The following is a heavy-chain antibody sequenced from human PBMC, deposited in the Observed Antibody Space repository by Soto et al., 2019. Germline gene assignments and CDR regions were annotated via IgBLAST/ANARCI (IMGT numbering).Heavy chain of an antibody. CDR3: AKKYDFWSGYRKAYYYYMDV. V-gene: IGHV3-23*01. Sequence: GGSLRLSCAASGFTFSSYAMSWVRQAPGKGLEWVSAISGSGGSTYYADSVKGRFTISRDNSKNTLYLQMNSLRAEDTAVYYCAKKYDFWSGYRKAYYYYMDVWGKGTTVTVSS. CDR1: GFTFSSYA. D-gene: IGHD3-3*01. CDR2: ISGSGGST. J-gene: IGHJ6*03.